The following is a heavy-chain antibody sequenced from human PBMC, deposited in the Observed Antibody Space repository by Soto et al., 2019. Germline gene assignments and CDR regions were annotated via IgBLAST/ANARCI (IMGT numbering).Heavy chain of an antibody. CDR1: GGSISSSSYY. D-gene: IGHD6-6*01. CDR2: IYYSGST. CDR3: ARHEVVAARPDLVDY. V-gene: IGHV4-39*01. J-gene: IGHJ4*02. Sequence: LSLTCAVSGGSISSSSYYWGWIRQPPGKGLEWIGSIYYSGSTYYNPSLKSRVTISVDTSKNQFSLKLSSVTAADTAVYYCARHEVVAARPDLVDYWGQGTLFTVSS.